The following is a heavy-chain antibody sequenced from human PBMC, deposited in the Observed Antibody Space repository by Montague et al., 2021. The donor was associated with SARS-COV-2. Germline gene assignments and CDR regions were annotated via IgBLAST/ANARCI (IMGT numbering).Heavy chain of an antibody. CDR3: ASRSIAVAYYFDN. J-gene: IGHJ4*02. CDR2: MYHTGTT. CDR1: GASISSTNW. V-gene: IGHV4-4*02. Sequence: SETLSLTCAVSGASISSTNWWTWVRQPPRKGLEWVGEMYHTGTTNYNPYLMSRVTISLDESKNQFSLKMTSVTAADTAVYYCASRSIAVAYYFDNWGQGTLVPASS. D-gene: IGHD6-19*01.